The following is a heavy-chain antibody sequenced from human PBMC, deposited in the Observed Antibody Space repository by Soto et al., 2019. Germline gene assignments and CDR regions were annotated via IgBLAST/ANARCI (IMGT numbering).Heavy chain of an antibody. CDR1: GGTFSIYT. V-gene: IGHV1-69*02. CDR3: ATLTTVTISYYYYYMDV. J-gene: IGHJ6*03. D-gene: IGHD4-17*01. CDR2: IIPILGIA. Sequence: GASVKVSCKASGGTFSIYTIIWVRQAPGQGLEWMGRIIPILGIANYAQKFQGRVTITADKSTSTAYMELSSLRSEDTAVYYCATLTTVTISYYYYYMDVWGKGTTVTVSS.